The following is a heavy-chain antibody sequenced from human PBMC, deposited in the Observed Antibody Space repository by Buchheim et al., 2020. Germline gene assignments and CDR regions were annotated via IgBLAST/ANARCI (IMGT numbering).Heavy chain of an antibody. CDR2: IHYTGVT. V-gene: IGHV4-39*01. D-gene: IGHD3-22*01. CDR3: VRQHAKDTSGYPADD. J-gene: IGHJ4*02. CDR1: GASDISGNYY. Sequence: QLQLQESGPGLVKPSETLSLTCSVSGASDISGNYYWGWMRQPPGKGLEWIGSIHYTGVTYYNPSLKSRVTISGAKAKKQFSLNMRSVTAADTAMYYCVRQHAKDTSGYPADDWGQGTL.